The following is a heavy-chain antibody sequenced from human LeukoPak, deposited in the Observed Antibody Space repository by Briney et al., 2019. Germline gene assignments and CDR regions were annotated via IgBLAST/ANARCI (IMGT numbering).Heavy chain of an antibody. CDR1: GGSISSYY. CDR3: ARGYFDSSGYSNPFDN. J-gene: IGHJ4*02. V-gene: IGHV4-59*08. CDR2: IYYSGNT. D-gene: IGHD3-22*01. Sequence: PSETLSLTCTVSGGSISSYYWSWIRQSAGKGLEWIGYIYYSGNTNYNPSLKSRVTISIDTSKNQFSLKLSSVTAADTAIYYCARGYFDSSGYSNPFDNWGQGTLVTVSS.